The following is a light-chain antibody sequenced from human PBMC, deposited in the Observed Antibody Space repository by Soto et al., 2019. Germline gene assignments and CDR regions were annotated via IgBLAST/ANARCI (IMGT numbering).Light chain of an antibody. V-gene: IGKV1-33*01. Sequence: IRVTQSLSSLSASAGYRVTITCLASQDITNYVNWYKQKPGQAPKLLIYAASNLKRGVPSRFSGSGSGTDFTFTISSLQPEDIATYYCQQYDTLRVTFGPGTKVDIK. CDR3: QQYDTLRVT. J-gene: IGKJ3*01. CDR1: QDITNY. CDR2: AAS.